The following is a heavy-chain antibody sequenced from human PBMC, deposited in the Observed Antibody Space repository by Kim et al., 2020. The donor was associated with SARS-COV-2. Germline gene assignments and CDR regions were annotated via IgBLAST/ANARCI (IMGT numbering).Heavy chain of an antibody. Sequence: GGSLRLSCAASGFTFSSYGMHWVRQAPGKGLEWVAVISYDGSNKYYADSVKGRFTISRDNSKNTLYLQMNSLRAEDTAVYYCAKDIYGGVAATPGDYYYYGMDVWGQGTTVTVSS. CDR3: AKDIYGGVAATPGDYYYYGMDV. V-gene: IGHV3-30*18. CDR1: GFTFSSYG. J-gene: IGHJ6*02. D-gene: IGHD2-15*01. CDR2: ISYDGSNK.